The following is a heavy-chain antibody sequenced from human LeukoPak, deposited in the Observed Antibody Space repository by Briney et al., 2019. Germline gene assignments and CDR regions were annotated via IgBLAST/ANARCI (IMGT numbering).Heavy chain of an antibody. CDR2: IRYSGST. D-gene: IGHD6-19*01. J-gene: IGHJ4*02. Sequence: SNYFISWIRQPPGKGLEWIGSIRYSGSTFYNPSLRSRVTMSIDTSKNQFSLKLTFVTAADTAVYYCAGRRSGIAVAGTRRDYWGQGSLVTVSP. CDR3: AGRRSGIAVAGTRRDY. V-gene: IGHV4-39*01. CDR1: SNYF.